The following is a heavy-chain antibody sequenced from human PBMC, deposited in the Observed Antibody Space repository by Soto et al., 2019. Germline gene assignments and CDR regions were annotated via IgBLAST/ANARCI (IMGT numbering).Heavy chain of an antibody. CDR2: IIPTFGTP. D-gene: IGHD1-26*01. CDR1: GGTFSSHG. V-gene: IGHV1-69*06. Sequence: QVQLVQSGTVVQRRGSSVKVSCQASGGTFSSHGMAWVRQAPGQGLEWMGGIIPTFGTPTYAPKCQGRVTITAYKSTNTAYMELSSLRSEDTGVYYCASERSAQYFDFWGQGTLITVSS. CDR3: ASERSAQYFDF. J-gene: IGHJ4*02.